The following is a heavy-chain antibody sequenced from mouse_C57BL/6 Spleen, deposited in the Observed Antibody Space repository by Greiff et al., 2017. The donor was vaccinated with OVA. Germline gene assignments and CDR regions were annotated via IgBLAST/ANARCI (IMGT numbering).Heavy chain of an antibody. J-gene: IGHJ1*03. Sequence: VQLKESGPGLVKPSQSLSLTCSVTGYSITSGYYWNWIRQFPGNKLEWMGYISYDGSNNYNPSLKNRISITRDTSKNQFFLKLNSVTTEDTATYYCARGRDYGYFDVWGTGTTVTVSS. CDR1: GYSITSGYY. CDR2: ISYDGSN. V-gene: IGHV3-6*01. CDR3: ARGRDYGYFDV.